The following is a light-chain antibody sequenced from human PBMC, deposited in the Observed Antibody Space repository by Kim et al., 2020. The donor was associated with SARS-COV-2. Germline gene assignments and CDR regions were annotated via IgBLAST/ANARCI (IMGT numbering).Light chain of an antibody. CDR3: QVWDSSSDHPV. CDR1: NIGSKS. CDR2: YDS. V-gene: IGLV3-21*04. J-gene: IGLJ3*02. Sequence: PGKTTRSTCGGNNIGSKSVHWYQQKPGQAPVLVIYYDSDRPSGIPERFSGSNSGNTATLTISRVEAGDEADYYCQVWDSSSDHPVFGGGTQLTVL.